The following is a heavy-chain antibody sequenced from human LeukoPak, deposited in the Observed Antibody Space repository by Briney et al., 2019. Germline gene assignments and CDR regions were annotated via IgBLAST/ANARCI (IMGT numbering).Heavy chain of an antibody. D-gene: IGHD1-26*01. J-gene: IGHJ6*01. Sequence: PGGSLRLSCAASGFTFSNYSMNWVRQAPGKGLEWVSSISVSTNYIYYADSVKGRFTISRDNSKNTLYLEMNSLRAEDTAIYYCAKMKGHPLPKYYMDVWGQGTTVTVSS. CDR1: GFTFSNYS. CDR2: ISVSTNYI. V-gene: IGHV3-21*04. CDR3: AKMKGHPLPKYYMDV.